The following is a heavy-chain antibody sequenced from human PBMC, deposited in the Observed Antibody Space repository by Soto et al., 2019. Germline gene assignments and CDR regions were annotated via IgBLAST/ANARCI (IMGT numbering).Heavy chain of an antibody. CDR2: INHSGST. CDR1: DGSFSGYY. D-gene: IGHD3-22*01. J-gene: IGHJ4*02. V-gene: IGHV4-34*01. CDR3: ARGFFPRITMIVRKEKRYYFDY. Sequence: PSETLSLTCAVYDGSFSGYYWSWIRQPPGKGLEWIGEINHSGSTNYNPSLKSRVTISVDTSKNQFSLKLSSVTAADTAVYYCARGFFPRITMIVRKEKRYYFDYWGQGTLVTVSS.